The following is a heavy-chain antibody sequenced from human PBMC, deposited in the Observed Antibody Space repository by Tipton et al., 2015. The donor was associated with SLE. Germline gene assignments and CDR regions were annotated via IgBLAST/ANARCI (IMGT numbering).Heavy chain of an antibody. CDR3: AKQLTVTTGFDY. CDR1: GFTFSSYD. V-gene: IGHV3-33*06. Sequence: SLRLSCAASGFTFSSYDMHWVRQAPGKGLEWVAVIWYDGSNKYYADSVKGRFTISRDNSKNTLYLQMNSLRAEDTAVYYCAKQLTVTTGFDYWGQGTLVTVSS. J-gene: IGHJ4*02. CDR2: IWYDGSNK. D-gene: IGHD4-17*01.